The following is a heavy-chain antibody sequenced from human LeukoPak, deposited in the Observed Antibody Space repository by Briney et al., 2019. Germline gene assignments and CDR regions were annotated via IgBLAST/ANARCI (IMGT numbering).Heavy chain of an antibody. Sequence: GGSLRLSCAASGFTFSSYAMSWVRQAPGRGLEWVSYISSSSSPRYYADSVKGRFTISRDNAKNSLYLQMNSLRAADTAVYYCARDSAAAGTWWFDPWGQGTLVTVSS. J-gene: IGHJ5*02. CDR1: GFTFSSYA. CDR3: ARDSAAAGTWWFDP. V-gene: IGHV3-48*01. D-gene: IGHD6-13*01. CDR2: ISSSSSPR.